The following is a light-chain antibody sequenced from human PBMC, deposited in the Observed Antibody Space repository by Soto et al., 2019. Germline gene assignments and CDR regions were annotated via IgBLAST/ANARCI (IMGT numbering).Light chain of an antibody. V-gene: IGKV1-6*01. CDR3: LQDYAYPWT. CDR1: QDIRDE. J-gene: IGKJ1*01. CDR2: SAS. Sequence: INMSQSPSSLSAYEGDRVILTCRASQDIRDELGWYQQIPGKAPKLLIYSASTLQSGVPSRFSGSGSGTDFTLTISSLQPEDFASYFCLQDYAYPWTFGQGTKVDI.